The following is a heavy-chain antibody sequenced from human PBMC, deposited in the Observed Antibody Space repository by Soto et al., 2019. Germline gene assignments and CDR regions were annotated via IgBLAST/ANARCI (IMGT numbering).Heavy chain of an antibody. CDR1: GGSISRSSYF. CDR3: ATLWFGEGDY. V-gene: IGHV4-39*01. J-gene: IGHJ4*02. CDR2: IYYSGNT. Sequence: QLQLQESGPGLVKPSETLSLTCTVSGGSISRSSYFWGWIRQPPGKGLEWIGSIYYSGNTYYNASLRSRVTISVDTSRNQFSLKLSSVTAADTAVYYCATLWFGEGDYWGQGNLVTVSS. D-gene: IGHD3-10*01.